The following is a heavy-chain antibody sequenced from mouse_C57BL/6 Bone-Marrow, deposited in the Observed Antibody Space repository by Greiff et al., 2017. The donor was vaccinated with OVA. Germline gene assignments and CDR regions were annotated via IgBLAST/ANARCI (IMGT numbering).Heavy chain of an antibody. D-gene: IGHD2-4*01. CDR3: AKNDYDYDGSWFAY. Sequence: VKLMESGPGLVQPSQSLSITCTVSGFSLTSYGVHWVRQSPGKGLEWLGVIWRGGSTDYNAAFMSRLSITKDNSKSQVFFKMNSLQADDTAIYYCAKNDYDYDGSWFAYWGQGTLVTVS. CDR2: IWRGGST. J-gene: IGHJ3*01. CDR1: GFSLTSYG. V-gene: IGHV2-5*01.